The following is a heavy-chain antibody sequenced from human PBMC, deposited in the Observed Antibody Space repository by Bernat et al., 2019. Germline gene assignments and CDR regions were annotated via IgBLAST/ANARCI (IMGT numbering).Heavy chain of an antibody. CDR1: GGSISSYY. CDR3: ARFGGYNTRGPFDY. Sequence: QPQLQESGPGLVKPSETLSLTCTVSGGSISSYYWSWIRQPPGKGLEWIGYIYYSGSTNYNPSLKSRVTISVDTSKNQFSLKLSSVTAADTAVYYCARFGGYNTRGPFDYWGQGTLVTVSS. V-gene: IGHV4-59*01. D-gene: IGHD5-24*01. J-gene: IGHJ4*02. CDR2: IYYSGST.